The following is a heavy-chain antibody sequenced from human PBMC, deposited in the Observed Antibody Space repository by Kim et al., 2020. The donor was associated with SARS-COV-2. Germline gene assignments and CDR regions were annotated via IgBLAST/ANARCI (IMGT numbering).Heavy chain of an antibody. CDR1: GFTFSSYA. CDR2: ISGSGGST. D-gene: IGHD3-10*01. Sequence: GGSLRLSCAASGFTFSSYAMSWVRQAPGKGLVWVSGISGSGGSTYYADSVKGRFTISRDNSKNTLYLQMNSLRAEDTAVYYCEREHYGSCWGTIYYYYYGMDVWGQGTTVTVSS. CDR3: EREHYGSCWGTIYYYYYGMDV. J-gene: IGHJ6*02. V-gene: IGHV3-23*01.